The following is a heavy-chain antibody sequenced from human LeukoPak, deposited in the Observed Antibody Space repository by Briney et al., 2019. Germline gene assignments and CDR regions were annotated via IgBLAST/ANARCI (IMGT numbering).Heavy chain of an antibody. CDR2: INPNSGVT. Sequence: GASVKVTCKVSGYTFTHCYIHLVRQAPGQGLEWMGWINPNSGVTKDAQKFQGRVIMTRDTSINTAYMDLSTLRSDDTAVYFCARDVWTLATSGGGGFGPWGQGTLVTVSS. D-gene: IGHD6-13*01. CDR3: ARDVWTLATSGGGGFGP. J-gene: IGHJ5*02. CDR1: GYTFTHCY. V-gene: IGHV1-2*02.